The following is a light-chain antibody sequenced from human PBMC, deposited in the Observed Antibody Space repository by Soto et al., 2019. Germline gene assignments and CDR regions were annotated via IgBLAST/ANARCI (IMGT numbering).Light chain of an antibody. J-gene: IGKJ5*01. CDR3: QQLNSYPIT. V-gene: IGKV1-9*01. CDR2: AAY. CDR1: QGISSY. Sequence: DIQLTQSPSFMSASVGDRVTITCRASQGISSYLAWYQQKPGKAPKLLLYAAYTLQSGVPSRFSGSGSGTEFTLPISSLQPEDFATYYCQQLNSYPITFGQGTRLEIK.